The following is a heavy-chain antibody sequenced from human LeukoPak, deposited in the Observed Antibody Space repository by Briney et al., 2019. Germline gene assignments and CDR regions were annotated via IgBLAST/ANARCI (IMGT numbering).Heavy chain of an antibody. CDR2: INPSGGST. V-gene: IGHV1-46*01. Sequence: ASVKVSCKASGYTFTGYYMHWVRQAPGQGLEWMGIINPSGGSTSYAQKFQGRVTMTRDTSTSTVYMELSSLRSEDTAVYYCARASLVWYSSSWHFDYWGQGTLVTVSS. CDR3: ARASLVWYSSSWHFDY. CDR1: GYTFTGYY. J-gene: IGHJ4*02. D-gene: IGHD6-13*01.